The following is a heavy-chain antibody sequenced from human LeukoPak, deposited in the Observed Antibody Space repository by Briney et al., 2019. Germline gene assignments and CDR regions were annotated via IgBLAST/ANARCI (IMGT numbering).Heavy chain of an antibody. CDR2: INAGNGNT. D-gene: IGHD3-16*02. J-gene: IGHJ4*02. CDR3: ARAFGGVIAFPFDY. Sequence: ASVKVSCKASGYTFTSYAMHWVRQAPGQRLEWMGWINAGNGNTKYSQKLQGRVTMTTDTSTSTAYMELRSLRSDDTAVYYCARAFGGVIAFPFDYWGQGTLVTVSS. V-gene: IGHV1-3*01. CDR1: GYTFTSYA.